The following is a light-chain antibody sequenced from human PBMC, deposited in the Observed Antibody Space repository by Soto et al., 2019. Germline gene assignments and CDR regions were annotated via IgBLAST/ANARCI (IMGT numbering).Light chain of an antibody. CDR1: SSNIGNNY. CDR3: GTWDNSLNAVV. V-gene: IGLV1-51*01. J-gene: IGLJ2*01. CDR2: DNY. Sequence: QSVLTQPPSVSAAPGQKVTISCSGSSSNIGNNYVSWYQQLPGAAPKLLIYDNYNRPSGIPDRFSGSKSGTSATLGITGLQTGDEADYYCGTWDNSLNAVVFGGGTKLTVL.